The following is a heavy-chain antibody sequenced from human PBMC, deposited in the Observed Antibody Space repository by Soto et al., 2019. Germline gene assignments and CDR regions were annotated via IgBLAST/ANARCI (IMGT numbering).Heavy chain of an antibody. D-gene: IGHD6-19*01. CDR1: GGSISSGGYY. J-gene: IGHJ5*01. CDR3: AGGRGWLIDS. V-gene: IGHV4-31*03. Sequence: SLTCTVSGGSISSGGYYWSWIRQHPGKGLEWIGYIYYSGSTYYNPSLKSRVTISIDTSKNQFSLKLSSVTAADTAVYYCAGGRGWLIDSWGHGTLVTVSS. CDR2: IYYSGST.